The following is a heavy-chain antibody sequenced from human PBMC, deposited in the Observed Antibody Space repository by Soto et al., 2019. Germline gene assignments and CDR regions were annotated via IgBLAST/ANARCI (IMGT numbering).Heavy chain of an antibody. Sequence: ASVKVSCKASGYTFTGYYMHWVRQAPGQGLEWMGWINPNSCGTNYAQKFQGRVTMTRDTSISTAYMELNSLRAEDTAVYYCAKDQRSPITTHYYYGMDVWGQGTTVTVSS. CDR3: AKDQRSPITTHYYYGMDV. V-gene: IGHV1-2*02. CDR1: GYTFTGYY. CDR2: INPNSCGT. J-gene: IGHJ6*02. D-gene: IGHD1-20*01.